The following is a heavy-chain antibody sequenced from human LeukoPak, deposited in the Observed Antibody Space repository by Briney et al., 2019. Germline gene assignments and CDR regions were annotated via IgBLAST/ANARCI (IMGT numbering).Heavy chain of an antibody. J-gene: IGHJ4*02. V-gene: IGHV3-48*01. D-gene: IGHD5-18*01. CDR1: GFPFTNNP. Sequence: PGGSLRLSCVVSGFPFTNNPMNWVRQAPGKGLEWVSYISNDITTTYYAESVKGRFTISRDNAKNSLYLQMNSPRVEDTAVYYCARDGGNSYEIDYWGQGILVTVSS. CDR3: ARDGGNSYEIDY. CDR2: ISNDITTT.